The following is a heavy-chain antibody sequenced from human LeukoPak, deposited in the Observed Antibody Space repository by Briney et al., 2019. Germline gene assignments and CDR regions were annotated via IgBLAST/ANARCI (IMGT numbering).Heavy chain of an antibody. D-gene: IGHD3-10*01. CDR1: GGSISSYY. CDR3: ARGGYYGSGNDFRFDP. CDR2: IYYSGST. V-gene: IGHV4-59*01. Sequence: MSSETLSLTCTVSGGSISSYYWSWIRQPPGKGLEWIGYIYYSGSTNYKPSLKSRVTISVDTSKNQFSLKQNSVTAADTAVYYCARGGYYGSGNDFRFDPWGQGTLVTVSS. J-gene: IGHJ5*02.